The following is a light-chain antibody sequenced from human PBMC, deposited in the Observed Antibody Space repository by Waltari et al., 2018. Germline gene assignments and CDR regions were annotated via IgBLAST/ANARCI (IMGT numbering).Light chain of an antibody. CDR2: DAP. V-gene: IGKV3-20*01. J-gene: IGKJ1*01. Sequence: EIVLTQSPGTLSLSPGERATLSCRASQSVSRTLAWYQQKPGQPPRLLIYDAPTRATGIPDRFSGSGSGTDFSLTISRLEPEDFAVYYCQKYGTLPATFGQGTKVEIK. CDR3: QKYGTLPAT. CDR1: QSVSRT.